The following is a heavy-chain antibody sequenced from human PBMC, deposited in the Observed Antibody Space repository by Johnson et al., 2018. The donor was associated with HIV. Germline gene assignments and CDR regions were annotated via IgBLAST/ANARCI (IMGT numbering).Heavy chain of an antibody. J-gene: IGHJ3*02. V-gene: IGHV3-66*01. CDR3: ARDRRYYDSSDMGAFDI. CDR2: LYSGGRT. D-gene: IGHD3-22*01. Sequence: EVQLVESGGGLVQPGGSLRLSCAASGFTINSNYINWVRQAPGKGLECVSGLYSGGRTYYADSVRGRFTISRDNSKNTLYLQMNSLRAEDTAVYFCARDRRYYDSSDMGAFDIWGQGTMVTVSS. CDR1: GFTINSNY.